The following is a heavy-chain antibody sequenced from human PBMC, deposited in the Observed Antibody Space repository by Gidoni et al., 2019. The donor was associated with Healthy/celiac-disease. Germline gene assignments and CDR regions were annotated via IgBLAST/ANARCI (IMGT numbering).Heavy chain of an antibody. CDR3: ARVAAAGTGFHYYYGMDV. CDR1: G. V-gene: IGHV3-33*01. CDR2: IWYDGSNK. D-gene: IGHD6-13*01. J-gene: IGHJ6*02. Sequence: GMHWVRQAPGKGLEWVAVIWYDGSNKYYADSVKGRFTISRDNSKNTPYLQMNSLRAEDTAVYYCARVAAAGTGFHYYYGMDVWGQGTTVTVSS.